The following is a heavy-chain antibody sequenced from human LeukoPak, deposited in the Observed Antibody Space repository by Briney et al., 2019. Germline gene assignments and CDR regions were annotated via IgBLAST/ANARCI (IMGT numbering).Heavy chain of an antibody. Sequence: GGSLRLSCAASKFPFGSYAMHWVRQAPGKGLEWEAVISYDGSNKYYADSVKGRFTISRDNSKNTLYLQRNSLRAEDTAVYYCAREYSGYDYGMDVWGKGTTVTVSS. CDR1: KFPFGSYA. D-gene: IGHD1-26*01. CDR3: AREYSGYDYGMDV. J-gene: IGHJ6*04. CDR2: ISYDGSNK. V-gene: IGHV3-30*04.